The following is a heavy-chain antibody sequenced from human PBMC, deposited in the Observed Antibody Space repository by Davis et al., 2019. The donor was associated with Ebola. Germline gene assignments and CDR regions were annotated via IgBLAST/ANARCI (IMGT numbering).Heavy chain of an antibody. CDR3: AKDLGASSGLGVES. V-gene: IGHV3-66*02. CDR1: GFIVSDKY. CDR2: IYRDGRM. D-gene: IGHD6-19*01. J-gene: IGHJ5*01. Sequence: PGGSLRLSCAASGFIVSDKYMSWVRQAPGKGLEWVSVIYRDGRMYHADSVKGRFTISRDNSKNTLYLQMNSLRVEDTALYYCAKDLGASSGLGVESWGQGTLVTVSS.